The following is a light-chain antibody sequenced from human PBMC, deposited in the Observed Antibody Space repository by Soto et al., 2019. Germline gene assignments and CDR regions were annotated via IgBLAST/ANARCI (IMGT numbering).Light chain of an antibody. CDR2: GAA. CDR3: QEYDSSPLS. Sequence: EIVLTQSPGTLSLSPGERSTLSCRSSHSVSSSYLAWYQQKPGQAHRLLIYGAASRATGIPDRFSGSASGTNVTLTISRLEPEDLAVYYGQEYDSSPLSLGGGTKVYIK. J-gene: IGKJ4*01. CDR1: HSVSSSY. V-gene: IGKV3-20*01.